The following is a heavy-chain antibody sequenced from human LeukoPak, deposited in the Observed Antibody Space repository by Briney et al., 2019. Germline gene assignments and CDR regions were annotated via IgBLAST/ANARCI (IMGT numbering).Heavy chain of an antibody. V-gene: IGHV4-61*05. CDR1: GGSISSSSYS. D-gene: IGHD2-2*01. Sequence: SETLSLTCTVSGGSISSSSYSWSWIRQPPGKGLEWIGYIYYSGSTYYNPSLKSRVTISVDTSKNQFSLKLSSVTAADTAVYYCARGGNIVVVPAAKGRDFDYWGQGTLVTVSS. CDR3: ARGGNIVVVPAAKGRDFDY. J-gene: IGHJ4*02. CDR2: IYYSGST.